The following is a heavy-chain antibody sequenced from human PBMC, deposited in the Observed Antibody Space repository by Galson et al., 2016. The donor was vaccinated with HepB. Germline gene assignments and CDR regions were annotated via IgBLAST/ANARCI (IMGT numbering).Heavy chain of an antibody. D-gene: IGHD2-21*01. CDR2: VSPDASEN. J-gene: IGHJ3*02. CDR3: ARARVVRGIYDAFNM. V-gene: IGHV3-30*04. CDR1: GFTFSSFT. Sequence: SLRLSCAASGFTFSSFTLHWVRRTPGKGLEWLALVSPDASENYYADSVKGRFTVPRDNSRNTLYLQMYSLRPGDTAIYYCARARVVRGIYDAFNMWGQGTVVTVSS.